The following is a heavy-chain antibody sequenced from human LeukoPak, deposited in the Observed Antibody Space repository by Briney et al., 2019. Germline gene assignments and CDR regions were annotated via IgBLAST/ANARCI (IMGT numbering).Heavy chain of an antibody. Sequence: GGSLRLSCAASGFTFSYAWMSWVRQAPGKGLEWVSFIRYDGSDKYYADSVKGRFTISRDNSKNTLYLQMNSLRGEDRAVYYCAKHHGGSFDYWGQGTLVTVSS. D-gene: IGHD2-15*01. CDR1: GFTFSYAW. CDR2: IRYDGSDK. V-gene: IGHV3-30*02. J-gene: IGHJ4*02. CDR3: AKHHGGSFDY.